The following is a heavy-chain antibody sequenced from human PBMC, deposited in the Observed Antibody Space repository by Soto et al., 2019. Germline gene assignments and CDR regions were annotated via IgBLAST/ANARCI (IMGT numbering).Heavy chain of an antibody. CDR1: GFTFSSYA. CDR3: AKDAGYSGYDSQIAIDFDY. Sequence: HPVGSLRLSCADSGFTFSSYAMSWVRQAPGKGLEWVSAISGSGGSTYYADSVKGRFTISRDNSKNTLYLQMNSLRAEDTAVYYCAKDAGYSGYDSQIAIDFDYWGQGTLVTVSS. J-gene: IGHJ4*02. D-gene: IGHD5-12*01. V-gene: IGHV3-23*01. CDR2: ISGSGGST.